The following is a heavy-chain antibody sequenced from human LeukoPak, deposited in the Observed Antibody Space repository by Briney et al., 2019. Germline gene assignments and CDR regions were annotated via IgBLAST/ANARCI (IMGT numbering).Heavy chain of an antibody. Sequence: MPSETLSLTCTVSGGSISSSSYYWGWIRQPPGKGLEWVGSIYYSGSTYYNPSLKSRVTISVDTSKNQFSLKLSSVTAADTAVYYCARGGATVDGNYYYYMDVWGKGTTVTISS. CDR1: GGSISSSSYY. CDR3: ARGGATVDGNYYYYMDV. V-gene: IGHV4-39*07. J-gene: IGHJ6*03. D-gene: IGHD1-26*01. CDR2: IYYSGST.